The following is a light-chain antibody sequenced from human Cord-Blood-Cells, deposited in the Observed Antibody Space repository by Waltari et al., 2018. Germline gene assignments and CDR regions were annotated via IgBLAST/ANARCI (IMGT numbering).Light chain of an antibody. J-gene: IGLJ2*01. Sequence: SYELTQPPSVSVSPGQTASITCSGDKLGDKYACWYQQKPGQSPVLVIYQDSKRPSGIPERFAGSNAGNTGTLTISGTQAMDEADYYGQAWDSSTVVFGGGTTLTVL. CDR3: QAWDSSTVV. CDR2: QDS. V-gene: IGLV3-1*01. CDR1: KLGDKY.